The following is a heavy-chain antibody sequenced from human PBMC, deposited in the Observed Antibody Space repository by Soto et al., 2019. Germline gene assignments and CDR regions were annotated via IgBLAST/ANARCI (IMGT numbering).Heavy chain of an antibody. CDR3: ASKFGELLADAFDI. V-gene: IGHV4-4*02. CDR1: NASISSRKW. Sequence: QVHLQESGPGLVKPSGTLSLTCTVSNASISSRKWWTWVRQTPGKGLEWIGEIYHSGSINHNPSLKSRVTMSLDKSKNQFSLKMTSVTAADTGVYYCASKFGELLADAFDIWGQGTVVTVSS. J-gene: IGHJ3*02. CDR2: IYHSGSI. D-gene: IGHD3-10*01.